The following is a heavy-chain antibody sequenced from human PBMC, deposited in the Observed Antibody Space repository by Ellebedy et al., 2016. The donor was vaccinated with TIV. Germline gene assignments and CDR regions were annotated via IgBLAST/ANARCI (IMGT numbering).Heavy chain of an antibody. CDR2: ISSSGSTI. D-gene: IGHD3-10*01. Sequence: GESLKISCAASGFTFSDYYMSWIRQAPGKGLEWVSYISSSGSTIYYADSVKGRFTISRDNSKNTLYLQMNSLRAEDTAVYYCARDSGITMVRGVITPACWGQGTLVTVSS. J-gene: IGHJ4*01. CDR3: ARDSGITMVRGVITPAC. V-gene: IGHV3-11*04. CDR1: GFTFSDYY.